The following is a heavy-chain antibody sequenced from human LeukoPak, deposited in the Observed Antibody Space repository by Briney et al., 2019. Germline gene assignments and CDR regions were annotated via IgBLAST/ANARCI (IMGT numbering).Heavy chain of an antibody. CDR2: IRQSGDIT. Sequence: GGSLRLSCAASEFTFSNYVMDWVRQAPGKGLEWVSSIRQSGDITYYADSVKGRFTISRDNSKNTLSLQMNSLSREDTAIYYCVRRGGSDGWGAFDIWGQGTVVTVSS. D-gene: IGHD5-24*01. V-gene: IGHV3-23*01. J-gene: IGHJ3*02. CDR1: EFTFSNYV. CDR3: VRRGGSDGWGAFDI.